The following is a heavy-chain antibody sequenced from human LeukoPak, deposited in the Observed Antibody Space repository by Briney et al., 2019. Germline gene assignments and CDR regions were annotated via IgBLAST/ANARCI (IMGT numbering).Heavy chain of an antibody. CDR2: IWSDGSDK. CDR1: GFTFSNYD. V-gene: IGHV3-33*01. D-gene: IGHD3-22*01. Sequence: GGSLRLSCAASGFTFSNYDMHWVRQAPGKGLEWVAVIWSDGSDKYYEDSVKGRFTISRENSKNTLDLQMNSLRAEDTAVDYCARAPQWLLFDYWGQGTLVTVSS. J-gene: IGHJ4*02. CDR3: ARAPQWLLFDY.